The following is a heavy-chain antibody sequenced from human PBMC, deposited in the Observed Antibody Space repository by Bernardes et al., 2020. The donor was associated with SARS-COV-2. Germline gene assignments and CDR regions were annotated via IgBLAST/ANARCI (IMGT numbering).Heavy chain of an antibody. V-gene: IGHV4-31*03. J-gene: IGHJ3*02. CDR2: IYYSGST. Sequence: SETLSLTRTVSGGSISSGGYYWSWIRQHPGKGLEWIGYIYYSGSTYYNPSLKSRVTISVDTSKNQFSLKLSSVTAADTAVYYCARVPSKITMIVVVIDGAFDIWGQGTMVTVSS. CDR3: ARVPSKITMIVVVIDGAFDI. D-gene: IGHD3-22*01. CDR1: GGSISSGGYY.